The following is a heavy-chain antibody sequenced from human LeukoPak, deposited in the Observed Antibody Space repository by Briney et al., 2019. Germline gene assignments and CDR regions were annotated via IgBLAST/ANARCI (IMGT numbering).Heavy chain of an antibody. Sequence: GGSLRLSCTVSGFTVSSNSMSWVRQAPGKGLEWGSFIHSDNTHYSDSVKGRFTISRDNSKNTLYLQMNSLRAEDTAVYYCARRAGAYSHPYDYWGQGTLVTVSS. CDR3: ARRAGAYSHPYDY. J-gene: IGHJ4*02. V-gene: IGHV3-53*01. D-gene: IGHD4/OR15-4a*01. CDR2: IHSDNT. CDR1: GFTVSSNS.